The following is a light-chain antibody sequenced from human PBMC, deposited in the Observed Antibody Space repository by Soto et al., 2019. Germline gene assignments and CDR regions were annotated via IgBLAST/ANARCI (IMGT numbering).Light chain of an antibody. CDR1: SSDVGSYNL. CDR3: CSYARSSTYV. Sequence: QSALTQPASVSGSPGQSITISCTGTSSDVGSYNLVSWYQQHPGKAPKLMIFEVSKRPSGLSNRFSASKSGNTASLTISGLQAEDEADYYCCSYARSSTYVFGTGNKLTVL. J-gene: IGLJ1*01. CDR2: EVS. V-gene: IGLV2-23*02.